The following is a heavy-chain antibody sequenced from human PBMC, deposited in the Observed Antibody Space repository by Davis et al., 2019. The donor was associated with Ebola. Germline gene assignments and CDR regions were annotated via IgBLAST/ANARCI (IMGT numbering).Heavy chain of an antibody. D-gene: IGHD2-15*01. CDR2: ISSSGSTI. V-gene: IGHV3-11*01. J-gene: IGHJ4*02. Sequence: GESLKISCAASGFTFSDYYMSWIRQAPGKGLEWVSYISSSGSTIYYADSVKGRFTISRDNSKNTLYLQMNSLRVEDTAVYYCAKAIYCSGGSCNLQFDYWGQGTLVTVSS. CDR3: AKAIYCSGGSCNLQFDY. CDR1: GFTFSDYY.